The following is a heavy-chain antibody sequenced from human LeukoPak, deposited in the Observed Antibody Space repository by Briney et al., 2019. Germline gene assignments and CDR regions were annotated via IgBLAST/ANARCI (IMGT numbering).Heavy chain of an antibody. CDR2: INHSGST. CDR3: ARGPRAYGSGSYDAKGDY. J-gene: IGHJ4*02. CDR1: GGSFSGYY. V-gene: IGHV4-34*01. D-gene: IGHD3-10*01. Sequence: SETLSLTCAAYGGSFSGYYWSWIRQPPGKGLEWIGEINHSGSTNYNPSLKSRVTISVDTSKNQFSLKLSSVTAADTAVYYCARGPRAYGSGSYDAKGDYWGQGTLVTVSS.